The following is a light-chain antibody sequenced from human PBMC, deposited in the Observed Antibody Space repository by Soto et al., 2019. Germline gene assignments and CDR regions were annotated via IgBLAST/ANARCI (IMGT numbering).Light chain of an antibody. J-gene: IGKJ1*01. CDR3: QQSYSPRT. Sequence: DIQMTQSPSSMSASVGDRVTLTCRASQSINTYLNWYQKKPGTAPKLLIYAASTLQRGVPSRFSGSGSGTDFNLTIRSLQPEDYATYYCQQSYSPRTFGQGTKLDIK. CDR1: QSINTY. V-gene: IGKV1-39*01. CDR2: AAS.